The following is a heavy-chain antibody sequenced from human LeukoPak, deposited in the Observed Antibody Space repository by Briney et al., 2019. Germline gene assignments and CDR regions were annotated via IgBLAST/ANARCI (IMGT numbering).Heavy chain of an antibody. CDR3: ARDPYSGGYGAYYYYYMDV. J-gene: IGHJ6*03. D-gene: IGHD6-19*01. CDR2: INWNGGST. Sequence: GGSLRLSCAASGFTFDDYGMSWVRQAPGKGLEWVSGINWNGGSTGYTDSVKGRFTISRDNAKNSLYLQMNSLRDEDTAVYYCARDPYSGGYGAYYYYYMDVWGKGTTVTVSS. CDR1: GFTFDDYG. V-gene: IGHV3-20*04.